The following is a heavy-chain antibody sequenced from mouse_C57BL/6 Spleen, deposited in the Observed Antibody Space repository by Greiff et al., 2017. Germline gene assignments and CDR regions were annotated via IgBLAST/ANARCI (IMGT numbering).Heavy chain of an antibody. V-gene: IGHV1-52*01. D-gene: IGHD4-1*01. Sequence: QGLEWIGNIDPSDSETHYNQKFKDKATLTVDKSSSTAYMQLSSLTSEDSAVYYCARGWDGGGYWGQGTTLTVSS. CDR3: ARGWDGGGY. CDR2: IDPSDSET. J-gene: IGHJ2*01.